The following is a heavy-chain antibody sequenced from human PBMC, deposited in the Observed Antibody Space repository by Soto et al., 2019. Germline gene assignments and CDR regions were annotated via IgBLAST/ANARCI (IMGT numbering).Heavy chain of an antibody. J-gene: IGHJ4*02. CDR3: AKPQAFYNWNYVLDS. CDR1: GFTFSSYG. CDR2: ISYDGSNK. Sequence: PGGSLRLSCAASGFTFSSYGMHWVRQAPGKGLEWVAVISYDGSNKYYADSVKGRLTVSRDNSKNTLYLQMNSLSTEDTAVYYCAKPQAFYNWNYVLDSWGQGTVVTVSS. D-gene: IGHD1-7*01. V-gene: IGHV3-30*18.